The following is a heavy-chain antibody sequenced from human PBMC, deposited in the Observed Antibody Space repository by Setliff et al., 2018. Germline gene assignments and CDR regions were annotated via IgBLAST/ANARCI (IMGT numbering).Heavy chain of an antibody. Sequence: SETLSLTCTVSGGSISSSSYYWGWIRQPPGKGLEWVGEISPGGSTIYNPSLRSRVTMSVDTAKNRFSLNLTSVSAADTAVYYCARTFTGRYFDLWGRGTLVTVSS. CDR1: GGSISSSSYY. V-gene: IGHV4-39*07. CDR3: ARTFTGRYFDL. CDR2: ISPGGST. J-gene: IGHJ2*01.